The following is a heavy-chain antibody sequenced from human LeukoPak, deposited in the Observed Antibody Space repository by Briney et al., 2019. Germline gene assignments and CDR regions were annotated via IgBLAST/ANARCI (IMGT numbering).Heavy chain of an antibody. CDR1: GFTFSDYY. V-gene: IGHV3-11*04. CDR2: ISSSGSTT. D-gene: IGHD6-6*01. CDR3: ARVLRIEVRQIYWYFDL. J-gene: IGHJ2*01. Sequence: GGSLRLSCVASGFTFSDYYMSWIRQAPGKGLEWVSYISSSGSTTYYADSVKGRFSISRDNAKNSLYLQMNSLRAEDTAVYYCARVLRIEVRQIYWYFDLWGRGTLVTVSS.